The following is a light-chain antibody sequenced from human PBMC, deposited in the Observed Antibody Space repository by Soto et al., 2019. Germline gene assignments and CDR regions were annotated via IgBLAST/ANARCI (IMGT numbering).Light chain of an antibody. Sequence: LSPGERATLSCRASQSVSSYLAWYQQKPGQAPRLLIYDASNRATGIPARFSGSGSGTDFTLTISSLEPEDFAVYYCQQRSHWPPTFGPGTKVDIK. V-gene: IGKV3-11*01. CDR2: DAS. CDR1: QSVSSY. CDR3: QQRSHWPPT. J-gene: IGKJ3*01.